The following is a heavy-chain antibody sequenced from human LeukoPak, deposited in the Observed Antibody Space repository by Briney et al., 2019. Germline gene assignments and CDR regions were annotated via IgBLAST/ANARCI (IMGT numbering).Heavy chain of an antibody. CDR2: ISSSSSSI. Sequence: AGGSLRLSCAASGFTFTNYAMSWVRQAPGKGLEWVSSISSSSSSIYYADSVKGRFTISRDNAKNSLYLQMNSLRAEDTAVYYCASGIVVVTVGDAFDVWGQGTMVTVSS. CDR3: ASGIVVVTVGDAFDV. J-gene: IGHJ3*01. CDR1: GFTFTNYA. V-gene: IGHV3-21*01. D-gene: IGHD2-21*02.